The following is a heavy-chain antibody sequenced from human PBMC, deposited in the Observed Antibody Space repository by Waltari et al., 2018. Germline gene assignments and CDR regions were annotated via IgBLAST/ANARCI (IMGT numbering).Heavy chain of an antibody. J-gene: IGHJ3*02. Sequence: QVQLVQSGAEVKKPGSSVKVSCKASGGTFSSYAISWVRQAPGQGLEWMGGFDPEDVETIYAQKFQGRVTMTEDTSTDTAYMELSSLRSEDTAVYYCATEENGGAFDIWGQGTMVTVSS. CDR2: FDPEDVET. CDR1: GGTFSSYA. CDR3: ATEENGGAFDI. D-gene: IGHD3-10*01. V-gene: IGHV1-24*01.